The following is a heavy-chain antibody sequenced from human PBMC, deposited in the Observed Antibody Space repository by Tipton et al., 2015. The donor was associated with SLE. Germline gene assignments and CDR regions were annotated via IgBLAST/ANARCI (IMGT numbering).Heavy chain of an antibody. CDR3: ARGGGSRLGRWFDP. Sequence: TLSLTCTVSGDTIDGNTYFWDWIRQPPGKGLMLIGSISYSGATSYNPSLKSRVTISVDTSKNQFSLKLASVTAADTAVYYCARGGGSRLGRWFDPWGQGTLVTVSS. J-gene: IGHJ5*02. V-gene: IGHV4-39*02. CDR1: GDTIDGNTYF. D-gene: IGHD2-15*01. CDR2: ISYSGAT.